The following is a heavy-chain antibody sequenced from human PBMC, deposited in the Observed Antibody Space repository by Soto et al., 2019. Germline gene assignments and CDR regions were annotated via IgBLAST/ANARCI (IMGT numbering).Heavy chain of an antibody. J-gene: IGHJ5*02. CDR2: IYHSGST. V-gene: IGHV4-30-2*01. CDR3: ARGGSGYGLNWFDP. D-gene: IGHD5-12*01. CDR1: VGSISRGGYS. Sequence: TLSLSCAVSVGSISRGGYSWIWIRHPPGKGLEWIGYIYHSGSTYYNPSLKSRVTISVDRSKNQFSLKLSSVTAADTAVYYCARGGSGYGLNWFDPWGQGTLVTVSS.